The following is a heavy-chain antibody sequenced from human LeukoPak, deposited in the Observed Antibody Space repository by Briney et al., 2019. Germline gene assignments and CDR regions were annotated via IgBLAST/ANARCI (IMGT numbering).Heavy chain of an antibody. D-gene: IGHD6-19*01. Sequence: QTGGSLRLSCAASGFTFRSNEMNWVRQAPGKGLEWPSYISSSGSTIHYVDSVKGRFTISRDNAKNSLFLQMNSLRAEDTAVYYCASGVHYTSGWIDIWGQGTMVTVSS. CDR1: GFTFRSNE. V-gene: IGHV3-48*03. J-gene: IGHJ3*02. CDR3: ASGVHYTSGWIDI. CDR2: ISSSGSTI.